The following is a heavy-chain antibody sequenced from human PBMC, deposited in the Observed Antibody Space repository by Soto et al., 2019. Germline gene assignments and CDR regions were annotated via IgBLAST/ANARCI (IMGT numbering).Heavy chain of an antibody. CDR1: GFTFSSYA. CDR3: ARDLRDDYVWGSYRRGMDV. J-gene: IGHJ6*02. Sequence: QVQLVESGGGVVQPGRSLRLSCAASGFTFSSYALHWVLQAPGKGLEWVAVISYDGSNKYYADSVKGRFTISRDNSKNTLYLQMNSLRAEDTDVYYCARDLRDDYVWGSYRRGMDVWGQGTTVTVSS. CDR2: ISYDGSNK. D-gene: IGHD3-16*02. V-gene: IGHV3-30-3*01.